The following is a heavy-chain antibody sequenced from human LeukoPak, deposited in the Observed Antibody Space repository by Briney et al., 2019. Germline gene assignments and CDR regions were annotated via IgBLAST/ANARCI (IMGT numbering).Heavy chain of an antibody. CDR3: ASWGRLRAAGIYYGMDV. CDR1: GGSISSGSYY. CDR2: IYTSGST. Sequence: PSETLSLTCTVSGGSISSGSYYWSWIRQPAGKGLEWLGRIYTSGSTNYNPSLKSRVTISVDTSKNQFSLKLSSVTAADTAVYYCASWGRLRAAGIYYGMDVWGQGTTVTVSS. V-gene: IGHV4-61*02. D-gene: IGHD6-13*01. J-gene: IGHJ6*02.